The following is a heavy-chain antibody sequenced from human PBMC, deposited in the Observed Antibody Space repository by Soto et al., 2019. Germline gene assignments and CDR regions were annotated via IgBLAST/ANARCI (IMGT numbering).Heavy chain of an antibody. J-gene: IGHJ6*02. CDR1: GGSFSGYY. V-gene: IGHV4-34*01. CDR3: ARGVMVRGVTISYGMHV. D-gene: IGHD3-10*01. Sequence: PSETLSLTCAVYGGSFSGYYWSWIRQPPGKGLEWIGEINHSGSTNYNPSLKSRVTISVDTSKNQFSPKLSSVTAADTAVYYCARGVMVRGVTISYGMHVWGQGTTVTVYS. CDR2: INHSGST.